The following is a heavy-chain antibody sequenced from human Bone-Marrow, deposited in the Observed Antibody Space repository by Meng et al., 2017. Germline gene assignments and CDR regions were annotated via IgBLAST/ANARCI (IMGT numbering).Heavy chain of an antibody. Sequence: ESLKISCAASGFTFSSYAMSWVRQAPGKGLEWIGYIYYSGSTYYNPSLKSRVTISVDTSKNQFSLKLSSVTAADTAVYYCAFTPQAGYFDYWGQGTLVTVSS. CDR1: GFTFSSYA. CDR2: IYYSGST. CDR3: AFTPQAGYFDY. J-gene: IGHJ4*02. V-gene: IGHV4-59*06. D-gene: IGHD3-16*01.